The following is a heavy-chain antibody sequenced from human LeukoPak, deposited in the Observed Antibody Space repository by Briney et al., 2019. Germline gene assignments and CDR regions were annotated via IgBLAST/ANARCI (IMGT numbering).Heavy chain of an antibody. D-gene: IGHD3-9*01. CDR2: ISSSSTYI. CDR1: GFTFNNYA. V-gene: IGHV3-21*01. J-gene: IGHJ6*02. Sequence: KPGGSLRLSCAASGFTFNNYAMNWVRQAPGKGLEWVSSISSSSTYIYYADSVKGRFTISRDNAKNSLYLQMNSLRAGDTAVYYCTRDLVTSDDVLRYFEWSRRYGMDVWGQGTTVTVSS. CDR3: TRDLVTSDDVLRYFEWSRRYGMDV.